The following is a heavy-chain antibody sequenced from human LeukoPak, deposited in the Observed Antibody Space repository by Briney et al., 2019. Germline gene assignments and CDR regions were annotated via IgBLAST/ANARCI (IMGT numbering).Heavy chain of an antibody. D-gene: IGHD1-1*01. V-gene: IGHV1-46*01. CDR2: TNPNGGST. Sequence: ASVKVSCKASGYTFTSYCMHWVRQAPGQGLEWMGITNPNGGSTTYAQKFQGRVTMTRETSTSTVYMELSSLRSEDTAVYYCAILRYNWNNLDPWGQGTLVTVSS. CDR3: AILRYNWNNLDP. J-gene: IGHJ5*02. CDR1: GYTFTSYC.